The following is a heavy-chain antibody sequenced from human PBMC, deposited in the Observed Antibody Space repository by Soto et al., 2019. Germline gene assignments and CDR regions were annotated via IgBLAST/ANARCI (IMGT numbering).Heavy chain of an antibody. CDR2: INHSGST. CDR3: ARGLYDYIWGSYRLPFDY. D-gene: IGHD3-16*02. V-gene: IGHV4-34*01. Sequence: SETLSLTCAVYGGSFSGYDWSWIRQPPGKGLEWIGEINHSGSTNYNPSLKSRVTISVDTSKNQFSLKLSSVTAADTAVYYCARGLYDYIWGSYRLPFDYWGQGTLVTVSS. CDR1: GGSFSGYD. J-gene: IGHJ4*02.